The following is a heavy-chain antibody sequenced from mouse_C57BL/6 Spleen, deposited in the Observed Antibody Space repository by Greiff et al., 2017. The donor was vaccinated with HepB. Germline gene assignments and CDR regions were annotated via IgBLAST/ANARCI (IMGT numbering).Heavy chain of an antibody. CDR3: TRVGYYYAMDY. CDR1: GFTFSSYA. J-gene: IGHJ4*01. V-gene: IGHV5-9-1*02. Sequence: DVQLVESGEGLVKPGGSLKLSCAASGFTFSSYAMSWVRQTPEKRLEWVAYISSGGDYIYYADTVKGRCTISRDNARNTVYLQMSSLKSEDTAMYYGTRVGYYYAMDYWGQGTSVTVSS. CDR2: ISSGGDYI.